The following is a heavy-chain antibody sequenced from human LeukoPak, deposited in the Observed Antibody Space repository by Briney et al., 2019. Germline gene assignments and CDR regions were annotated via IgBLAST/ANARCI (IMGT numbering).Heavy chain of an antibody. CDR2: IKSKTDGGTT. CDR1: GFTFSNAW. CDR3: TTLGYSGYDSYYYYGMDV. D-gene: IGHD5-12*01. Sequence: GSLRLSCAASGFTFSNAWMNWVRKAPGKGLEWVGRIKSKTDGGTTDYAAPVKGRFTISRDDSKNTLYLQMNSLKTEDTAVYYCTTLGYSGYDSYYYYGMDVWGQGTTVTVSS. J-gene: IGHJ6*02. V-gene: IGHV3-15*07.